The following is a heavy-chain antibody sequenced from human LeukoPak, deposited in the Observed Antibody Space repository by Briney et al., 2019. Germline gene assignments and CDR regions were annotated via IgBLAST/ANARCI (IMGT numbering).Heavy chain of an antibody. CDR1: GGSIRNCF. CDR2: IYTSGST. Sequence: PSEALSLTCSVSGGSIRNCFWSWIRQPAGKGLEWIGRIYTSGSTDYNPSLRSRVTMSVDTSRNQFSLKLTSMTAADTAVYYCARLNGGNWGQGTLVTVSS. J-gene: IGHJ4*02. D-gene: IGHD7-27*01. CDR3: ARLNGGN. V-gene: IGHV4-4*07.